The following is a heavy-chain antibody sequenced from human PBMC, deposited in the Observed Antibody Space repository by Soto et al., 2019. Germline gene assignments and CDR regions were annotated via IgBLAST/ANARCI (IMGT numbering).Heavy chain of an antibody. CDR2: ITYTGSSK. D-gene: IGHD4-17*01. CDR3: AADVGGYIYGLARH. Sequence: GGSLRLSCAASGFTFSNFGMLWVRQAPGKGLAWVAAITYTGSSKYYADSVKGRFTISRDTSTNTLFLQMSSLRPEDTAVYYWAADVGGYIYGLARHWGPGTLVTVSS. V-gene: IGHV3-30*03. J-gene: IGHJ4*02. CDR1: GFTFSNFG.